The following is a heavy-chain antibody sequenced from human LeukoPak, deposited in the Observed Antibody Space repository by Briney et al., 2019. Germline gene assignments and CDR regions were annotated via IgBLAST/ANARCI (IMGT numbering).Heavy chain of an antibody. J-gene: IGHJ4*02. V-gene: IGHV3-48*02. CDR1: GFTFSSYS. CDR3: VTDLGIGDGR. Sequence: PGGSLRLSCAASGFTFSSYSMNWVRQAPGKGLEWVAYIRRSGNPIYYADSVKGRFTISRDNAKNSLYLQMNSLRDEDTAVYYCVTDLGIGDGRWGQGTLVTVSS. D-gene: IGHD7-27*01. CDR2: IRRSGNPI.